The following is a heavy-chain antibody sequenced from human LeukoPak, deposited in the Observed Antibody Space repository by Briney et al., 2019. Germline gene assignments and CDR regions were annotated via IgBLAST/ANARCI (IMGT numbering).Heavy chain of an antibody. CDR2: MNPNSGNT. V-gene: IGHV1-8*01. J-gene: IGHJ4*02. Sequence: ASVKVSCKASGYTFTSYDINWVRQATGQGLEWMGWMNPNSGNTGYAQKFQGRVTMTRNTSISTAYMELSSLRSEDTAVYYCARAAAAPMNCDYWGQGTLVTVSS. CDR3: ARAAAAPMNCDY. CDR1: GYTFTSYD. D-gene: IGHD6-13*01.